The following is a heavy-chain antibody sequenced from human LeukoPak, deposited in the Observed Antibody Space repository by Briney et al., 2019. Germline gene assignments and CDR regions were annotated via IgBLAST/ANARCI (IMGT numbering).Heavy chain of an antibody. J-gene: IGHJ4*02. CDR2: IYHSGST. CDR1: GYSISSGYN. Sequence: SETLSLTCTVSGYSISSGYNWGWIRQPPGKGLEWIGSIYHSGSTYYNPSLKSRVTILVDTSKNQFSLKLSSVTAADTAVYYCVGGWYAVWYIDYWGQGTLVTVSS. V-gene: IGHV4-38-2*02. D-gene: IGHD6-19*01. CDR3: VGGWYAVWYIDY.